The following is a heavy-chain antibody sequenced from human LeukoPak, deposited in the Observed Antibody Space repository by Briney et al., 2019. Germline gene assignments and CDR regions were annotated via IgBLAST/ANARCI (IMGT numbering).Heavy chain of an antibody. V-gene: IGHV4-59*01. Sequence: SETLSLTCTVSGGSISSYYWSWIRQPPGKGLEWIGYIYYSGSTNYNPSLKSRVTISVDTSKNQFSLKLSSVTAADTAVYYCAREVVASITIFGVQSAFDIWGQETMDTVSS. J-gene: IGHJ3*02. CDR2: IYYSGST. D-gene: IGHD3-3*01. CDR1: GGSISSYY. CDR3: AREVVASITIFGVQSAFDI.